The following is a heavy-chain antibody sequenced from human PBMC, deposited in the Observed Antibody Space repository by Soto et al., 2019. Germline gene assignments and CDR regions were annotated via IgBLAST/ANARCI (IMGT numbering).Heavy chain of an antibody. CDR1: GFSVSGYG. J-gene: IGHJ4*02. CDR3: ARDLLYWSLIIGH. Sequence: QVQVVESGGGLVQPGGSLRLSCSASGFSVSGYGMHWIRQAPGKGLEWVAGLWSNGITRSYADSVKGRFTISRDTSENMVFHQLNSMGAEDTAVYYCARDLLYWSLIIGHWGQGTLVTVSS. CDR2: LWSNGITR. D-gene: IGHD2-8*02. V-gene: IGHV3-33*01.